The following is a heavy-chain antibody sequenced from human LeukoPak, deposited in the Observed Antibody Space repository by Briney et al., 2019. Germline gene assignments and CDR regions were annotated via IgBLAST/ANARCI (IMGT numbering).Heavy chain of an antibody. J-gene: IGHJ4*02. D-gene: IGHD1-1*01. Sequence: SVRVSCKASGGTFSSYTISWVRQAPGQGLEWMGRIIPILGIANYAQKFQGRVTITADKSTSTAYMELSSLRSEDTAVYYCATLRPELEEGIGYWGQGTLVTVSS. V-gene: IGHV1-69*02. CDR1: GGTFSSYT. CDR2: IIPILGIA. CDR3: ATLRPELEEGIGY.